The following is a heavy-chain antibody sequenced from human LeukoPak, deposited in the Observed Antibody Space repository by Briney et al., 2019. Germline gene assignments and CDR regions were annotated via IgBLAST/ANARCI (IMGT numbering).Heavy chain of an antibody. J-gene: IGHJ4*02. D-gene: IGHD3-22*01. CDR2: ISGSGGST. Sequence: GGSLRLSCAASGFTFSSYAMSWVRQAPGKGLEWVSAISGSGGSTYYADSVKGRFTISRDNSKNTLYLQMNSLRAEDTAVYYCARDRGRPDYDCSDYWGQGTLVTVSS. V-gene: IGHV3-23*01. CDR3: ARDRGRPDYDCSDY. CDR1: GFTFSSYA.